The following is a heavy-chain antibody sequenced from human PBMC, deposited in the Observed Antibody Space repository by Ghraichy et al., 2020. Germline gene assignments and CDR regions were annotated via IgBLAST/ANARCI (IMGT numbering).Heavy chain of an antibody. D-gene: IGHD2-21*02. CDR1: GFTFSSYS. J-gene: IGHJ4*02. CDR2: ISGGGGGT. V-gene: IGHV3-23*01. CDR3: ARGGAYCGGDCYSGY. Sequence: GGSLRLSCAASGFTFSSYSMSWVRQAPGKGLAWVSGISGGGGGTYYADSVKGRFTISRDNSKNTLYLQMNTLRAEDTAVYYCARGGAYCGGDCYSGYWGQGTLVTVSS.